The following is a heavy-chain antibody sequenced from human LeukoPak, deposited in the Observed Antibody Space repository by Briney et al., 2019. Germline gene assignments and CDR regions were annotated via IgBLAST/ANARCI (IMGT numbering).Heavy chain of an antibody. CDR2: IDWDDNK. CDR3: ARLGGNWFDP. J-gene: IGHJ5*02. V-gene: IGHV2-70*11. Sequence: TLSLTCTVSGGSISSYYWSWIRQPPGKALEWLARIDWDDNKYYSTSLKTRLTISKDTSKNQVVLTMTNMDPVDTATYFCARLGGNWFDPWGQGTLVTVSS. D-gene: IGHD3-16*01. CDR1: GGSISSYY.